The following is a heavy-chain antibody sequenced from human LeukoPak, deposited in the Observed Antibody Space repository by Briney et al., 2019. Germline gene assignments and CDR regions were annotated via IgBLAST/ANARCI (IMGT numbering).Heavy chain of an antibody. CDR3: ARQSYSYDSRGYYYCFDF. V-gene: IGHV4-39*01. CDR2: IFYSGST. Sequence: PSETLSLICTVSGGSISSSGYFWGWIRQPPGKGLEWIGNIFYSGSTYYNPSLKSRVTISVDTSKNQFSLKMRSVTAADTAVCFCARQSYSYDSRGYYYCFDFWGLGTLVTVSS. CDR1: GGSISSSGYF. J-gene: IGHJ4*02. D-gene: IGHD3-22*01.